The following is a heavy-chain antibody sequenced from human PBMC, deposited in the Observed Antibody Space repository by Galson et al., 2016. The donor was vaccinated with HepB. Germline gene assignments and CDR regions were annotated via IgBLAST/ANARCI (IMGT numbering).Heavy chain of an antibody. CDR3: ARQRGSPAAMGWFDP. D-gene: IGHD2-2*01. CDR2: IYYSGST. V-gene: IGHV4-39*01. Sequence: LSLTCTVSGGSISSSSYYWGWIRQPPGKGLEWVGSIYYSGSTYYNPSLKSRVTISVDTSKNQFSLRLSSVTAADTAVYYCARQRGSPAAMGWFDPWGQGTLVTVSS. J-gene: IGHJ5*02. CDR1: GGSISSSSYY.